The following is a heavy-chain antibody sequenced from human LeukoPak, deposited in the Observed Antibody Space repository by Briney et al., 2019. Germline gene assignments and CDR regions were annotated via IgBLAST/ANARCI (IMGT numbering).Heavy chain of an antibody. J-gene: IGHJ1*01. CDR3: AKGSGYAPHH. CDR2: ISGSGGNT. Sequence: GGSLRLSCAASGFTFSTYAMTWVRQAPGKGLEWVSSISGSGGNTYYADSVKGRFTISRDNSKNTLYLQMNSLRAEDTAVYYCAKGSGYAPHHWGHGNLVTVSS. CDR1: GFTFSTYA. V-gene: IGHV3-23*01. D-gene: IGHD5-12*01.